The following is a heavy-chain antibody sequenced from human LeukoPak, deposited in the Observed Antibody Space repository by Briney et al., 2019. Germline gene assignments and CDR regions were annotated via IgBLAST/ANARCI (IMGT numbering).Heavy chain of an antibody. D-gene: IGHD3-22*01. CDR3: AKGKDYYDSSGSFDY. Sequence: PGGSLRLSCAASGVTFSSYGMHWVRQAPGKGLERVAFIRYDGSNKYYADSVKGRFTTSRDNSKNTLYLQMNSLRAEDTAVYYCAKGKDYYDSSGSFDYWGQGTLVTVSS. CDR1: GVTFSSYG. J-gene: IGHJ4*02. CDR2: IRYDGSNK. V-gene: IGHV3-30*02.